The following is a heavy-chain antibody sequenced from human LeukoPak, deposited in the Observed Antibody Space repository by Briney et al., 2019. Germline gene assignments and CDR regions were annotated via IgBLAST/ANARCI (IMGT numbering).Heavy chain of an antibody. CDR1: GYTFTSYG. Sequence: GASVKVSCKASGYTFTSYGISWVRQAPGQGLEWMGRIIPILGIANYAQKFQGRVTITADKSTSTAYMELSSLRSEDTAVYYCARDRGSSWHPPHYYYCGMDVWGQGTTVTVSS. D-gene: IGHD6-13*01. CDR2: IIPILGIA. J-gene: IGHJ6*02. CDR3: ARDRGSSWHPPHYYYCGMDV. V-gene: IGHV1-69*04.